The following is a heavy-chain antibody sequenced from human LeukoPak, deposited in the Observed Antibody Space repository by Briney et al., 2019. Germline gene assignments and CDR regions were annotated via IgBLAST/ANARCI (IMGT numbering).Heavy chain of an antibody. CDR3: ARSEINDYIKY. J-gene: IGHJ4*02. CDR1: GYSISSGYD. Sequence: PSETLSLTCTVSGYSISSGYDWGWIRQAPGKRLEWLGSISQSGSTYDNPSLKSRVTLSVDTSKNQVSRKLSSVTAADTAVYYCARSEINDYIKYWGQGILVTVSS. V-gene: IGHV4-38-2*02. D-gene: IGHD3-16*01. CDR2: ISQSGST.